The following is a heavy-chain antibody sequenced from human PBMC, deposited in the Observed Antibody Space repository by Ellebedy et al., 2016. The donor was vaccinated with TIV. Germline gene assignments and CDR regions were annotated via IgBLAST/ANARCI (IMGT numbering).Heavy chain of an antibody. CDR2: ISGSGSST. V-gene: IGHV3-23*01. J-gene: IGHJ4*02. CDR1: GLTFSRSA. Sequence: GESLKISXAVSGLTFSRSAMSWVRQAPGKGLEWVSAISGSGSSTYYADSLKGRFTISRDNSKNTLYLQMSSLRAEDTAVYYCAREYYDILTGSPQFDYWGQGTLVTVSS. D-gene: IGHD3-9*01. CDR3: AREYYDILTGSPQFDY.